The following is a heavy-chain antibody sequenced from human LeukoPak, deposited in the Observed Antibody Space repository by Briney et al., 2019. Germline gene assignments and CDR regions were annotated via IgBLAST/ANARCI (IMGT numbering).Heavy chain of an antibody. CDR2: ISYDGSYK. V-gene: IGHV3-30*04. D-gene: IGHD3-10*01. CDR1: GFTFSSYA. CDR3: ARAAHRGFSFGS. Sequence: GGSLRLSCAASGFTFSSYAMHWVRQAPGKGLEGVAVISYDGSYKYYVDSVKGRFTISRDISKNTLYLQMNSLRTEDTAVYYCARAAHRGFSFGSWGQGTLVTVSS. J-gene: IGHJ4*02.